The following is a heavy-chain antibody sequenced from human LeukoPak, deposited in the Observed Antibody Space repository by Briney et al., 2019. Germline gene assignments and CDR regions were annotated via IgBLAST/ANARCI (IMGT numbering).Heavy chain of an antibody. D-gene: IGHD3-3*01. CDR1: GFTFSNAW. J-gene: IGHJ4*02. Sequence: GGSLRISCAASGFTFSNAWMSWVRQAPGKGLEWVSAISGSGGSTYYADSVKGRFTISRDNSKNTLYLQMNSLRAEDTAVYYCAKAYYDFWSCYFYFDYWGQGTLVTVSS. CDR3: AKAYYDFWSCYFYFDY. CDR2: ISGSGGST. V-gene: IGHV3-23*01.